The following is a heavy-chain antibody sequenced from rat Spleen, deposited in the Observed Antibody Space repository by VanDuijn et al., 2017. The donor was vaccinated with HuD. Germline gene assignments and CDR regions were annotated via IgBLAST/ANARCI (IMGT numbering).Heavy chain of an antibody. CDR3: VRQDTSGYSNWFAY. V-gene: IGHV5-25*01. Sequence: EVQVVESGGGLVQPGRSLKLSCSVSGFTFSNFDMAWVCQAPTKGLEWVSSISPRGVTYYRDSVKGRFTVSRENAKSTLYFLMDSLRSEDTATYYCVRQDTSGYSNWFAYWGQGALVTVSS. J-gene: IGHJ3*01. D-gene: IGHD4-3*01. CDR2: ISPRGVT. CDR1: GFTFSNFD.